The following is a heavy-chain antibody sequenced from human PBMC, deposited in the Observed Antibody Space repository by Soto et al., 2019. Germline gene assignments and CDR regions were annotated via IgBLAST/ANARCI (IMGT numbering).Heavy chain of an antibody. CDR3: AKDRGRYFSGGTCYLFDS. J-gene: IGHJ4*02. CDR1: GFTFSTYA. CDR2: ISYDGTNK. Sequence: QVQLVESGGGVVQPGRSLRLSCVPSGFTFSTYAMHWVRQAPGKGLEWVAIISYDGTNKYYAESVKGPFTISRDNSKNTLYLQMNSLRVEDTALYYCAKDRGRYFSGGTCYLFDSWGQGALVTVSS. D-gene: IGHD2-15*01. V-gene: IGHV3-30*04.